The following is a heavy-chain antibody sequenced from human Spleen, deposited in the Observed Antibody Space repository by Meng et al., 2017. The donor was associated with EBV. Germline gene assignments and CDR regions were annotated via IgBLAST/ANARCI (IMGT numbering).Heavy chain of an antibody. CDR3: ARGDSRYFDQ. Sequence: VELKGSGHGLVKASKTFSIICAVSGGSLERINYDGRWIVQPTGKGVEWIGHIYYGGSTFYNPSLKSRVTISIDTSKNQFSLKLTSVTATDTAVYFCARGDSRYFDQWGQGTLVTVSS. V-gene: IGHV4-30-4*01. J-gene: IGHJ4*02. CDR1: GGSLERINYD. D-gene: IGHD3-22*01. CDR2: IYYGGST.